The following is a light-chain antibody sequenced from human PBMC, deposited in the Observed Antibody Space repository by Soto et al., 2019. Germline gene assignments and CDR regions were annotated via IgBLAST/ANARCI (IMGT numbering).Light chain of an antibody. CDR3: QQANSFPLP. Sequence: DIQMTQPPSSVSASVGDRVTITCRASQGISTLFAWYQQKPGKAPNLLIHTASSLQSGVPSRFRGSGSGTDFTLTISSLQPEDFATYYCQQANSFPLPFDGGTKVEIK. CDR1: QGISTL. V-gene: IGKV1-12*01. J-gene: IGKJ4*01. CDR2: TAS.